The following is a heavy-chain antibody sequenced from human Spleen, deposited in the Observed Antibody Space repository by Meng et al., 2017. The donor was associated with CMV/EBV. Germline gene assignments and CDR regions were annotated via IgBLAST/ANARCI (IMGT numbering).Heavy chain of an antibody. D-gene: IGHD7-27*01. V-gene: IGHV3-9*01. CDR3: ARVGLGMDV. J-gene: IGHJ6*02. CDR2: ISWNSGSI. CDR1: GFTFDDYS. Sequence: GGSLRLSCAASGFTFDDYSVHWVRQSPGKGLEWVSDISWNSGSIGYADSVRGRFIISRDNAKNYLYLQMNSLKIEDTALYYCARVGLGMDVWGLGTTVTVSS.